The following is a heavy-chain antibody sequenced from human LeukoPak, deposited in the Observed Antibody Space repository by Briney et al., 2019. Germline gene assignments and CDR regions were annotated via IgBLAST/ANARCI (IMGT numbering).Heavy chain of an antibody. CDR2: ISSSGSGGNT. J-gene: IGHJ4*02. CDR3: AKEWRATIRYYFDY. D-gene: IGHD5-24*01. Sequence: GGSLRLSCAASGVTLSSYAMSWARQAPGKGLEWVSGISSSGSGGNTYYADSVKGRFTISRDSSKNTLYLQMNSLRAEDTAVYYCAKEWRATIRYYFDYWGQGTLVTVSS. V-gene: IGHV3-23*01. CDR1: GVTLSSYA.